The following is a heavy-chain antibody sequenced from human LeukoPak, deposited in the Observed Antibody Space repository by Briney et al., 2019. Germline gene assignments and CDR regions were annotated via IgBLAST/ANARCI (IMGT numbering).Heavy chain of an antibody. V-gene: IGHV1-69*13. D-gene: IGHD3-9*01. CDR3: ARATGKDILTGRKLDN. J-gene: IGHJ4*02. Sequence: ASVKVSCKASGGTFSSYPISWVRQAPGQGLEWMGGIIPIFGTANYAQKFQGRVTITADESTSTAYMELSSLRSEDTAVYYCARATGKDILTGRKLDNWGQGTLVTVSS. CDR1: GGTFSSYP. CDR2: IIPIFGTA.